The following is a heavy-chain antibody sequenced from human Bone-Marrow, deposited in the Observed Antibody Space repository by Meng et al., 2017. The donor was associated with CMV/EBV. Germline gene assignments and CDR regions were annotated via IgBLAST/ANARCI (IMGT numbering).Heavy chain of an antibody. CDR3: ARVLRVPASTKMLLDY. CDR2: IKKDGSEK. V-gene: IGHV3-7*01. Sequence: LSLTCAASGFTFISYSMTWVRQTPGKGLEWVASIKKDGSEKYYVDSVKGRFTISRDNAETLLYLQMNSLRAEDTAIYYCARVLRVPASTKMLLDYWGQGTLVTVPS. D-gene: IGHD2-2*01. CDR1: GFTFISYS. J-gene: IGHJ4*02.